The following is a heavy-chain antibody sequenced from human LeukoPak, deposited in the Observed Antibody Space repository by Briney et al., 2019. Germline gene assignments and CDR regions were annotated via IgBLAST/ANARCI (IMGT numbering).Heavy chain of an antibody. D-gene: IGHD3-10*01. CDR1: GFTFSSYG. CDR2: IWYDGSNK. Sequence: GGSLRLSCAASGFTFSSYGMHWARQAPGKGLEWVAVIWYDGSNKYCVDSVKGRFTISRDDSKNTLYLQMNSLRAEDTAVYYCAKDGDRGEYYYYYYMDVWGKGTTVTVSS. CDR3: AKDGDRGEYYYYYYMDV. J-gene: IGHJ6*03. V-gene: IGHV3-33*06.